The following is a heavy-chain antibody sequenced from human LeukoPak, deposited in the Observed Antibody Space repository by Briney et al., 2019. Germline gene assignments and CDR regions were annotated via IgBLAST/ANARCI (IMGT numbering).Heavy chain of an antibody. CDR2: ISSSGDST. V-gene: IGHV3-23*01. CDR3: AKDRLRYCTGDNCYSPADY. J-gene: IGHJ4*01. Sequence: GGSLRLSCAASGFTFSTYGMSWVRQAPGKGLEWVSAISSSGDSTYYADSVKGRFTIPRDNSKNTLYLQMNSLRAEDTAVYYCAKDRLRYCTGDNCYSPADYWGQGILVTVSS. D-gene: IGHD2-15*01. CDR1: GFTFSTYG.